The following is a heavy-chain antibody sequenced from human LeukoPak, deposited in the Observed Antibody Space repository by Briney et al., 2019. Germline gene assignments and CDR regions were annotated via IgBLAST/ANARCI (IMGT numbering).Heavy chain of an antibody. J-gene: IGHJ4*02. Sequence: GASVKVSCKASGYTFTSYLMHWVRQAPGQGLEWMGMINHSGGSTSYAQKFQGRVTMTRDTSTSTVYMELSSLRSEDTAMYYCARARTYSYGSRLGYWGQGTLATVSS. CDR3: ARARTYSYGSRLGY. CDR1: GYTFTSYL. D-gene: IGHD5-18*01. V-gene: IGHV1-46*01. CDR2: INHSGGST.